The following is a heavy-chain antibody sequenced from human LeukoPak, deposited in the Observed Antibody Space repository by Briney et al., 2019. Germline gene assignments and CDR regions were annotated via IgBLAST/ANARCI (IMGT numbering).Heavy chain of an antibody. Sequence: GGSLRLSCAASGFTVSRNYMTWVRQAPGKGLEWLSVIYSGGSNYYADSVKDGLIISRNNSKNTLYLQMNSLRAEDTAVYYCARVDSSGYFNGAFDVWGQGTMVTVSS. CDR3: ARVDSSGYFNGAFDV. V-gene: IGHV3-53*04. CDR2: IYSGGSN. CDR1: GFTVSRNY. D-gene: IGHD3-22*01. J-gene: IGHJ3*01.